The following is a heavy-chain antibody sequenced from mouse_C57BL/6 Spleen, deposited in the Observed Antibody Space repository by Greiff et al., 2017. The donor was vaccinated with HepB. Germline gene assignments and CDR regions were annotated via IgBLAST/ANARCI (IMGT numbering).Heavy chain of an antibody. D-gene: IGHD1-1*01. V-gene: IGHV1-61*01. CDR2: IYPSDSET. CDR1: GYTFTSYW. CDR3: AREEFTTVERAWFAY. J-gene: IGHJ3*01. Sequence: VQLQQPGAELVRPGSSVKLSCKASGYTFTSYWMDWVKQRPGQGLEWIGNIYPSDSETNYNQKFKDKATLTVDKSSSTAYMQLSSLTSEDSAVYYCAREEFTTVERAWFAYWGQGTLVTVSA.